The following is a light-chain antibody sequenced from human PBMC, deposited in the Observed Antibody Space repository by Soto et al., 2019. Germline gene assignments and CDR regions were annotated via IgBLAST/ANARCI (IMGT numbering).Light chain of an antibody. Sequence: QSALTQPASVSGSPGQSITISCTGTSSDVGGYNYVSWYQHHPGKAPKLMIYDVSNRPSGVSNRFSGSKSGNTASLTICGLQAEDEADYYCRSSTSSSTRVVFGGGTKLTVL. CDR3: RSSTSSSTRVV. CDR1: SSDVGGYNY. CDR2: DVS. V-gene: IGLV2-14*03. J-gene: IGLJ2*01.